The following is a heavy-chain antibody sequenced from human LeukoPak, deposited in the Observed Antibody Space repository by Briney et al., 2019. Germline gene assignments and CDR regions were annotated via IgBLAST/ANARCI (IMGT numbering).Heavy chain of an antibody. J-gene: IGHJ6*02. D-gene: IGHD5-12*01. CDR2: MSTTSGNT. CDR1: VYTFTSYD. V-gene: IGHV1-8*01. Sequence: ASVTVSCKASVYTFTSYDINWVRPPTGQGLDGMGWMSTTSGNTGYAKKYQGRVTMTRNTTIRTAYMELSSLRSEDTAVYYCARVATMDYYYYGMDVWGQGTTVTVSS. CDR3: ARVATMDYYYYGMDV.